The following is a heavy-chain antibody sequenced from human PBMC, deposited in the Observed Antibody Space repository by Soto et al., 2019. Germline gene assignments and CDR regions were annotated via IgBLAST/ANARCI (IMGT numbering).Heavy chain of an antibody. D-gene: IGHD6-13*01. CDR3: ERAHTSGIHYFDY. Sequence: SETLSLTCTVTGDSVNSYYWSWMRQPPGKGLECMGYVYYSGSTNYNPSLKSRVTISVDTSRNQISLRLKSVTAADTAVYYCERAHTSGIHYFDYWGQGSLVTVSS. V-gene: IGHV4-59*02. CDR2: VYYSGST. CDR1: GDSVNSYY. J-gene: IGHJ4*02.